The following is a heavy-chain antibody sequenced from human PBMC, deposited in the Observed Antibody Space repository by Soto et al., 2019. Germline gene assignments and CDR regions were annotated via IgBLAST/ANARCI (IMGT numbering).Heavy chain of an antibody. V-gene: IGHV3-7*05. CDR3: ARQGYCSISQDTLDI. D-gene: IGHD2-21*01. CDR2: IKEDGREK. J-gene: IGHJ3*02. Sequence: EVELVESGGGLVQPGGSLRLSCAASGFTFSSHWMSWVRQAPGKGLEWVANIKEDGREKYYVDSVKGRFTISRDNAKNSLYLKMNSLRAEDTAVYYWARQGYCSISQDTLDIWGQGTMVTVSS. CDR1: GFTFSSHW.